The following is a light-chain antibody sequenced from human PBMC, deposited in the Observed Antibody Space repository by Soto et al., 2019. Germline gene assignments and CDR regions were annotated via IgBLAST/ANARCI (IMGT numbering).Light chain of an antibody. CDR3: QQYNSYPWT. CDR2: AAS. Sequence: DIQMTQSPSSVSASVGDRVTITRRASQGISSWLAWYQQTKGKAPKILIYAASSLQSGVPSRFRGRGSGTELTLTISRLQPDDSEAYYCQQYNSYPWTFGQGTKVDIK. J-gene: IGKJ1*01. CDR1: QGISSW. V-gene: IGKV1D-16*01.